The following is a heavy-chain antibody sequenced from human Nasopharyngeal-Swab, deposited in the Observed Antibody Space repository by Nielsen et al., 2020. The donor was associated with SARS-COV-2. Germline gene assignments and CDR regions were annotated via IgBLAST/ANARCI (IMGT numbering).Heavy chain of an antibody. CDR2: INPNSGGT. Sequence: ASVKVSCKASGYTFTGYYMHWVRQAPGQGLEWMGWINPNSGGTNYAQKFQGWVTMTRDTSISIAYMELSRLRSDDTAVYYCARGVNWGSLDWFDPWGQGTLVTVSS. CDR3: ARGVNWGSLDWFDP. D-gene: IGHD7-27*01. CDR1: GYTFTGYY. J-gene: IGHJ5*02. V-gene: IGHV1-2*04.